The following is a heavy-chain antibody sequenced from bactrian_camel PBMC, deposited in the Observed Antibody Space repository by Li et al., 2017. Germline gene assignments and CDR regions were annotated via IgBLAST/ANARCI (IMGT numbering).Heavy chain of an antibody. J-gene: IGHJ4*01. V-gene: IGHV3S53*01. CDR2: IDSAGRR. CDR1: GYSISDYC. CDR3: AALPYACTMFGGAISGSKHAY. Sequence: HVQLVESGGGSVQAGGSLRLSCAASGYSISDYCMGWFRQAPGRQREEVAGIDSAGRRTYADSVKGRFTIFKDNDKNTLYLQMNALVPEDTAMYYCAALPYACTMFGGAISGSKHAYWGPGTQVTVS. D-gene: IGHD1*01.